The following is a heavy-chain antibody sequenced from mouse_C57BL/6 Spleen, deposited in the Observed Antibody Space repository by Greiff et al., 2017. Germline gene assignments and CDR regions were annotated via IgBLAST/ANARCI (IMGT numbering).Heavy chain of an antibody. CDR3: ARLYSTYFDY. J-gene: IGHJ2*01. Sequence: EVKLMESGGGLVKPGGSLKLSCAASGFTFSDYGMHWVRQAPEKGLEWVAYISSGSSTIYYADTVKGRFTISRDNAKNTLFLQMTSLRSEDTAMYYCARLYSTYFDYWGQGTTLTVSS. CDR2: ISSGSSTI. CDR1: GFTFSDYG. D-gene: IGHD2-5*01. V-gene: IGHV5-17*01.